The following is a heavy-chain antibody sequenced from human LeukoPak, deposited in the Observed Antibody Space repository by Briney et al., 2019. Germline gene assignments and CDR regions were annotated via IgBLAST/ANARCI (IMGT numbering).Heavy chain of an antibody. V-gene: IGHV3-66*04. J-gene: IGHJ4*01. D-gene: IGHD3-10*01. CDR3: AKRFGEGEFDY. CDR2: IYSGGST. Sequence: GGSLRLSCAASGFTVSTNYMSWVRQAPGKGLEWVSVIYSGGSTYYADSVKGRFTISRDRSKNTLFFQMNSLRVEDTAVYYCAKRFGEGEFDYWGHGTLVTVSS. CDR1: GFTVSTNY.